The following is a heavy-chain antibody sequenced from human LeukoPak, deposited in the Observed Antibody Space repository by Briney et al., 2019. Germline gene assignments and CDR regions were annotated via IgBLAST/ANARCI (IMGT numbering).Heavy chain of an antibody. CDR2: INQDATEK. J-gene: IGHJ4*02. V-gene: IGHV3-7*04. CDR3: AGGALDY. CDR1: GFTFSHYW. Sequence: PGGSLRLSCAASGFTFSHYWMSWVRQAPGKGLEWMALINQDATEKHYADSVKGRFTISSDNTKYSLYLQMNSLRAEDTAVYYCAGGALDYWGQGTLVAVSS.